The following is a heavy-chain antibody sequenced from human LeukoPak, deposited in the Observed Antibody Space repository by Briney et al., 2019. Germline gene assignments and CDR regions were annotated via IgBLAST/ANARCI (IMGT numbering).Heavy chain of an antibody. J-gene: IGHJ3*02. D-gene: IGHD3-9*01. CDR3: ARARYVNSFYAFDI. CDR2: LSKSGNT. V-gene: IGHV4-61*05. Sequence: RSSETLSLTCTVSGGSISSSSYFWGWIRQPPGKGLEWIGYLSKSGNTNYSPSLKSRVTIFGDTSKNQFFLKLSSVTAADTAVYYCARARYVNSFYAFDIWGQGTLVTVSS. CDR1: GGSISSSSYF.